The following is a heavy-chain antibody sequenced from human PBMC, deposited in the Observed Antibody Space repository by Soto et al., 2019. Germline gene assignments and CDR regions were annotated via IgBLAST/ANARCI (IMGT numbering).Heavy chain of an antibody. Sequence: LRLSCAASGFVLSDYYMSWIRHAPGKGLEWVSYISSSGTHINYADAVKGRFTISRDNAKNSLSLQMHSVIPEATAVYYCATAIGSYSLEFFQDCDRRTRVT. V-gene: IGHV3-11*06. CDR3: ATAIGSYSLEFFQD. D-gene: IGHD1-26*01. CDR1: GFVLSDYY. J-gene: IGHJ1*01. CDR2: ISSSGTHI.